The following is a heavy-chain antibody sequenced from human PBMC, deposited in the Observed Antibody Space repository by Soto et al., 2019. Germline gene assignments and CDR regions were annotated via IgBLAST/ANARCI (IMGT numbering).Heavy chain of an antibody. CDR3: ARSLWAVYDSSGYYYGPVGY. J-gene: IGHJ4*02. Sequence: PSETLSLTCTVSGGSISSGDYYWSWIRQPPGKGLEWIGYIYYSGSTYYNPSLKSRVTISVDTSKNQFSPKLSSVTAADTAVYYCARSLWAVYDSSGYYYGPVGYWGQGTLVTVSS. CDR2: IYYSGST. CDR1: GGSISSGDYY. V-gene: IGHV4-30-4*01. D-gene: IGHD3-22*01.